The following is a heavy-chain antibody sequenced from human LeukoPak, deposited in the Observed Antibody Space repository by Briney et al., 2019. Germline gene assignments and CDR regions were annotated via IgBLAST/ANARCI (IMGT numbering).Heavy chain of an antibody. D-gene: IGHD1-26*01. CDR1: GFTFDEHA. J-gene: IGHJ6*02. Sequence: GGSLRLSCAASGFTFDEHAMHWVRQAPGKGLEWVAGIMWDGVTRGYADSVKGRFTISIDSAKNSLYLQMNSLRVEDMAFYYCTKDITPGGADVWGQGTTVIVSS. CDR3: TKDITPGGADV. CDR2: IMWDGVTR. V-gene: IGHV3-9*03.